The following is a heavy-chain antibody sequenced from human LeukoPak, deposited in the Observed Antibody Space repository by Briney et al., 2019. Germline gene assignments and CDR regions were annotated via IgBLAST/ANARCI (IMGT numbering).Heavy chain of an antibody. CDR1: GFTFCNYA. D-gene: IGHD2-15*01. CDR2: LRRKAYGGTT. CDR3: SRSLCSGGSCSPIYYFDY. Sequence: PGGSLRLSCTASGFTFCNYARTWVRQAPGKGREGVGFLRRKAYGGTTDYAASVRGRFTISRDDSKSIAYLQMNSLKTEDTAVYYCSRSLCSGGSCSPIYYFDYWGQGTLVTVSS. J-gene: IGHJ4*02. V-gene: IGHV3-49*04.